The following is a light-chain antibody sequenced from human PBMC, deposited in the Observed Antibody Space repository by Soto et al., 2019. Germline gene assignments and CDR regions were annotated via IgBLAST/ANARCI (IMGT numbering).Light chain of an antibody. CDR3: QQRADWPIT. Sequence: EIVMTQSPASLSVSPGERVTLSCRAGQGVTTNFAWYQQKSGQSPRLLIYDVSTRATGVPARFSGTGSETDFTLTISGLQSEDFAVYYCQQRADWPITFGQGTRLEI. V-gene: IGKV3-15*01. CDR2: DVS. J-gene: IGKJ5*01. CDR1: QGVTTN.